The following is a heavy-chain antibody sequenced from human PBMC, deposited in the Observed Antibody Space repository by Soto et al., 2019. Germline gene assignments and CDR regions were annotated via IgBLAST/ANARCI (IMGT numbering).Heavy chain of an antibody. D-gene: IGHD1-1*01. J-gene: IGHJ4*02. V-gene: IGHV4-34*01. Sequence: QVQLQQWGAGLVKPSETLSLSCAVYGQSFSGHSWAWIRQPPGKGLEWIGEINASVSTYYNPSLKSRVTISTATSKKQFALKLSSVSAADTAAYFCARGSGIVALPGELEDVKYDYWGQGTLVNVSS. CDR1: GQSFSGHS. CDR2: INASVST. CDR3: ARGSGIVALPGELEDVKYDY.